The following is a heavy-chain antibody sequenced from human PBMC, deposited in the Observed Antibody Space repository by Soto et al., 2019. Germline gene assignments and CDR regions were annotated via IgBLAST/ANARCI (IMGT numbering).Heavy chain of an antibody. CDR3: AKPRPVAGTENFDY. CDR1: GFTFSSYA. Sequence: EVQLLESGGGLVQPGGSLRLSCAASGFTFSSYAMSWVRQAPGKGLEWVSGITGSGGSTDYADSVKGRFTISRDNSKDTLYLQMHSLRAEDTAVYYCAKPRPVAGTENFDYWGQGTLVTVSS. J-gene: IGHJ4*02. D-gene: IGHD6-19*01. CDR2: ITGSGGST. V-gene: IGHV3-23*01.